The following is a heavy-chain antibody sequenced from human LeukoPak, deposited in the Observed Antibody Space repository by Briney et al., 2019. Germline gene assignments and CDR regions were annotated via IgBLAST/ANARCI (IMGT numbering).Heavy chain of an antibody. Sequence: ASVKVSCKASGGTFSSYAISWVRQAPGQGPEWMGWINPNSGGTNYAQKFQGRVTMTRDTSISTAYMEVSRLKSDDTAVYYCSRDAIMFHYDSSGYYQDYWGQGTLVTVSS. CDR2: INPNSGGT. CDR1: GGTFSSYA. J-gene: IGHJ4*02. D-gene: IGHD3-22*01. CDR3: SRDAIMFHYDSSGYYQDY. V-gene: IGHV1-2*02.